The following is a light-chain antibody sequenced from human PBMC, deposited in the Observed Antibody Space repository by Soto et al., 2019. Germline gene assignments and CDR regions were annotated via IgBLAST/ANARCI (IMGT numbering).Light chain of an antibody. V-gene: IGLV2-14*01. Sequence: QSALTQPASVSGSPGQSITISCTGTSSDVGGYNYVSWYQQHPGKAPKLMIYDVNNRPSGVSNRFSGSKSGNTASLTISGLQAGDEADYYCTSYTSSSTYVFGTGTKVNVL. CDR1: SSDVGGYNY. J-gene: IGLJ1*01. CDR3: TSYTSSSTYV. CDR2: DVN.